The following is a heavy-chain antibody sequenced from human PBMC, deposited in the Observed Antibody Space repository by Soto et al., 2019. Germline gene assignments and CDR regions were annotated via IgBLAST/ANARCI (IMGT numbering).Heavy chain of an antibody. Sequence: EVQLLESGGGLIQPGRSLRLFCAASGFSFGVYAMSWVRQAPGKGLEWVATISGGIGSTYYADAVKGRFTISRDISRSTLDLQMNSLRVEDTALYYCAKLRGRGIFEYWGQGTMVTISS. CDR2: ISGGIGST. CDR1: GFSFGVYA. CDR3: AKLRGRGIFEY. J-gene: IGHJ4*02. V-gene: IGHV3-23*01. D-gene: IGHD1-26*01.